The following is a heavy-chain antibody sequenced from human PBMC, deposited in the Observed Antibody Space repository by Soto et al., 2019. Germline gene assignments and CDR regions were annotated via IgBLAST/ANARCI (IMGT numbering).Heavy chain of an antibody. CDR1: GFTFSSYG. CDR2: ISYDGSNK. J-gene: IGHJ4*02. V-gene: IGHV3-30*18. D-gene: IGHD3-10*01. Sequence: QVQLVESGGGVVQPGRSLRLSCAASGFTFSSYGMHWVRQAPGKGLEWVAVISYDGSNKYYADSVKGRFTISSDNSKNTLYLQMNSLRAEDTAVYYCAKEGMTMVRGVTLIDYWGQGTLVTVCS. CDR3: AKEGMTMVRGVTLIDY.